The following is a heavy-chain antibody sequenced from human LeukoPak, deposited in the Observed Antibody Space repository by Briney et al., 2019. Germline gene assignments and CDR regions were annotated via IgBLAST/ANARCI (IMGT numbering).Heavy chain of an antibody. J-gene: IGHJ3*02. V-gene: IGHV1-69*04. CDR1: GGTFSSYA. D-gene: IGHD1-26*01. CDR3: ASKSGSYLGDAFGI. Sequence: ASVKVSCKASGGTFSSYAISWVRQAPGQGLEWMGRIIPILGIANYAQKFQGRVTITADKSTSTAYMELSSLRSEDTAVYYCASKSGSYLGDAFGIWGQGTMVTVSS. CDR2: IIPILGIA.